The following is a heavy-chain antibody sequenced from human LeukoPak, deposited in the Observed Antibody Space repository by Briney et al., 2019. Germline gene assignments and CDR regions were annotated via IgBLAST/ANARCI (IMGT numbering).Heavy chain of an antibody. CDR3: ARDSSSWPWGSHYYYYYGMDV. CDR2: IWYDGSNK. CDR1: GFTFSSYG. D-gene: IGHD6-13*01. Sequence: GRSLRLSCAASGFTFSSYGMHWVRQAPGKGLEWVAVIWYDGSNKYYADSVKGRFTISRDNSKNTLYQQMNSLRAEDTAVYYCARDSSSWPWGSHYYYYYGMDVWGQGTTVTVSS. V-gene: IGHV3-33*01. J-gene: IGHJ6*02.